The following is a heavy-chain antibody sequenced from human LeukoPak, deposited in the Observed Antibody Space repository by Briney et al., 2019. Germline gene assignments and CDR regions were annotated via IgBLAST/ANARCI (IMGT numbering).Heavy chain of an antibody. CDR1: GYTFTGYH. Sequence: GAAVKVSCKASGYTFTGYHMHWVRQAPGQGLEWMGWINPNSGGKNYAQKFKGRVTMTRDTSISTAYLELNRLRSDDTAVYYCARTPQLRFLEYQDWFDPWGQGTLVTVSS. J-gene: IGHJ5*02. CDR3: ARTPQLRFLEYQDWFDP. D-gene: IGHD3-3*01. V-gene: IGHV1-2*02. CDR2: INPNSGGK.